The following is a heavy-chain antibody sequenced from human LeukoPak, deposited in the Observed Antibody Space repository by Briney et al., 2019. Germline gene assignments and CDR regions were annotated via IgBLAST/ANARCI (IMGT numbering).Heavy chain of an antibody. J-gene: IGHJ3*02. CDR3: AKESAGLGADAFDI. CDR1: AYTFTGYY. CDR2: INPNSGGT. D-gene: IGHD3-16*01. Sequence: ASVKVSCKASAYTFTGYYMHWVRQAPGQGLEWMGWINPNSGGTNYAQKFQGRVTMTRDTSISTAYMELSRLRSDDTAVYYCAKESAGLGADAFDIWGQGTMVTVSS. V-gene: IGHV1-2*02.